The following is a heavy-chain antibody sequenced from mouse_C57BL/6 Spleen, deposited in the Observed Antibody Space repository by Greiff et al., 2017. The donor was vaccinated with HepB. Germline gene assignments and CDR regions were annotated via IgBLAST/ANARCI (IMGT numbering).Heavy chain of an antibody. Sequence: VKLQQSGAELVRPGASVTLSCKASGYTFTDYDMHWVKQTPVHGLEWIGAIDPETGGTAYNQKFKGKAILTADKSSSTAYMELRSLTSEDSAVYYCTTFTTVVAGGFDYWGQGTTLTVSS. D-gene: IGHD1-1*01. V-gene: IGHV1-15*01. J-gene: IGHJ2*01. CDR2: IDPETGGT. CDR1: GYTFTDYD. CDR3: TTFTTVVAGGFDY.